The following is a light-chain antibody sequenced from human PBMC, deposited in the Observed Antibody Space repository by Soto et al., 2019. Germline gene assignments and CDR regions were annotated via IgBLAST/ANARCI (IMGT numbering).Light chain of an antibody. J-gene: IGKJ4*01. CDR1: QNIDTF. V-gene: IGKV1-27*01. Sequence: DIHITHAPYSMSASLLDRFTITCRASQNIDTFLNWYQQKPGKVPKVLIYAASTLQSGVPSRFSGSGSGTDFTLTISSLQPEDVATYYCQKYNSAPPTFGGGTKVDIK. CDR2: AAS. CDR3: QKYNSAPPT.